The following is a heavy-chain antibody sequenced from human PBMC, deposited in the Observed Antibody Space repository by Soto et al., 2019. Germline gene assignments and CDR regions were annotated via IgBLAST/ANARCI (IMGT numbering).Heavy chain of an antibody. CDR2: ISAHNGNT. D-gene: IGHD2-15*01. CDR1: GYTFNSYG. V-gene: IGHV1-18*01. Sequence: QVQLVQSGAEVKKPGASVKVSCKASGYTFNSYGISWVRQAPGRGLEWMGWISAHNGNTNYAQKFQGRVTMTTDTSTSTAHMELRSLRSDDTAVYYCARDYCSGGNCYLLFDSWGQGTLVTVSS. CDR3: ARDYCSGGNCYLLFDS. J-gene: IGHJ4*02.